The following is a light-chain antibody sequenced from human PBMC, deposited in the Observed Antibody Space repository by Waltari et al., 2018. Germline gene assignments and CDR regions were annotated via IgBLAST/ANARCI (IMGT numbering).Light chain of an antibody. CDR3: SSYTSSDTYV. J-gene: IGLJ1*01. CDR2: DVR. CDR1: SSDVGNYDY. Sequence: QSALTQPASVSGSPGQSITISCPGTSSDVGNYDYVSWYQQYSGKAPKLMIYDVRHRPSGVFDRFSGSKSGNTASLTISGLQAEDEADYYCSSYTSSDTYVFGTGTKVTVL. V-gene: IGLV2-14*01.